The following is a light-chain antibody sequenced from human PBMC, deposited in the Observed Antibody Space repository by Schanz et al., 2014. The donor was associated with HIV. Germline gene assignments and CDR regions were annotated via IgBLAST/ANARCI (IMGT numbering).Light chain of an antibody. Sequence: QSVLTQPPSASGTPGQRVTISCSGSSSNIGSNTVNWYQQLPGTAPKLLIYNNNQRPSGVPDRFSGSKSGTSASLAITGLQAEDEADYYCCSYADGGTYVFGTGTKLTVL. V-gene: IGLV1-44*01. CDR3: CSYADGGTYV. J-gene: IGLJ1*01. CDR1: SSNIGSNT. CDR2: NNN.